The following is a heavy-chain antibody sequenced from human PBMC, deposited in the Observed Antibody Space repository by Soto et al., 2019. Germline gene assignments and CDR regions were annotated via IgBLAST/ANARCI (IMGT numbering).Heavy chain of an antibody. CDR3: ARDNNWSYDY. Sequence: QSGGSLRLSCAASGFTFSRSWMHWVRQTPGKGLEWVSHIRPDGSTTRDADSVQGRFTNSRDNARSTLYLQMNSLRAEDTAVYYCARDNNWSYDYWGQGILVTVSS. CDR1: GFTFSRSW. V-gene: IGHV3-74*01. J-gene: IGHJ4*02. D-gene: IGHD1-1*01. CDR2: IRPDGSTT.